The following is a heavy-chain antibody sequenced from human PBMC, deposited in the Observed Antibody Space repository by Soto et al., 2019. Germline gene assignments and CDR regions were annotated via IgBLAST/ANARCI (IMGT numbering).Heavy chain of an antibody. CDR1: GGSLRGYY. Sequence: SETLSLTCAVYGGSLRGYYWSWIRLPPGKGLEWIGEINHSGSTNYNPSLKSRVTISVDTSKNQFPLKLSSVTAADTAVYYCARGSGMRYSNFFDYWGQGTLVTVSS. CDR2: INHSGST. J-gene: IGHJ4*02. CDR3: ARGSGMRYSNFFDY. D-gene: IGHD6-13*01. V-gene: IGHV4-34*01.